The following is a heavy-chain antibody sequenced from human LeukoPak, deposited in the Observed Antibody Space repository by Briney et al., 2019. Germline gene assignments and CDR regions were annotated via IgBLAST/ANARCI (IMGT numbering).Heavy chain of an antibody. V-gene: IGHV3-7*01. CDR2: IKQDGSEK. J-gene: IGHJ3*02. D-gene: IGHD3-22*01. CDR3: AREMQGHYYDSSGYYYGRTRGNAFDI. Sequence: GGSLRLSCAASGFTFSSYWMSWVRQAPGKGLESVANIKQDGSEKYYVDSVKGRFTISRDNAKNSLYLQMNSLRAEDTAVYYCAREMQGHYYDSSGYYYGRTRGNAFDIWGQGTMVTVSS. CDR1: GFTFSSYW.